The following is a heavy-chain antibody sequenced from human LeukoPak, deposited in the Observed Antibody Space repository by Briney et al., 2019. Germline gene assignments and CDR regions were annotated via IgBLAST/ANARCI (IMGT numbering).Heavy chain of an antibody. Sequence: SETLSLTCAVYGGSFSGYYWSWIRQPPGKGLEWIGEINHSGSTNYNPSLKSRVTISVDTSMNQFSLKLSSVTAADTAVYYCASQKTYYYDSSGYYYWDYFDYWGQGTLVTVSS. V-gene: IGHV4-34*01. J-gene: IGHJ4*02. CDR3: ASQKTYYYDSSGYYYWDYFDY. CDR1: GGSFSGYY. D-gene: IGHD3-22*01. CDR2: INHSGST.